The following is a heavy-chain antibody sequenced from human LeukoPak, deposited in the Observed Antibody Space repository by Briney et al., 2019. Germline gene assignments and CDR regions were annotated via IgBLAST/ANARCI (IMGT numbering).Heavy chain of an antibody. CDR3: ARIIKLVRGVIIHKYYFDY. D-gene: IGHD3-10*01. V-gene: IGHV4-39*07. CDR1: GGSISSSSYY. J-gene: IGHJ4*02. Sequence: SETLSLTCTVSGGSISSSSYYWGWIRQPPGKGLEWIGSIYYSGSTYYNPSLKSRVTISVDTSKNQFSLKLSSVTAADTAVYYCARIIKLVRGVIIHKYYFDYWGQGTLVTVSS. CDR2: IYYSGST.